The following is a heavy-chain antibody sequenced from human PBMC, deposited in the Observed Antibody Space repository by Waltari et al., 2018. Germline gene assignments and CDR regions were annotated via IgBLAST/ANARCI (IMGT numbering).Heavy chain of an antibody. J-gene: IGHJ5*02. CDR3: ATVLTTVPTYWFDP. CDR1: GYTFTDYY. D-gene: IGHD4-4*01. V-gene: IGHV1-69-2*01. CDR2: VDPAESET. Sequence: EVQLVQSGAEVKKPGATVKISCTASGYTFTDYYIHRVQQAPGKGLEWMGLVDPAESETIDAEKFQGRVTITADTATDTAYMELSSLRSEDTAVYYCATVLTTVPTYWFDPWGQGTLVTVSS.